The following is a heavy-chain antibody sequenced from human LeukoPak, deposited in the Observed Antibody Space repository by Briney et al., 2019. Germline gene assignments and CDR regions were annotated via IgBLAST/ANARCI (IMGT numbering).Heavy chain of an antibody. CDR1: GGSISSSSYY. CDR2: IYYSGST. D-gene: IGHD1-26*01. J-gene: IGHJ4*02. CDR3: ARIGGIVGATKSAFDY. Sequence: SETLSLTCTVSGGSISSSSYYWGWLRQPPGKGLEWIGSIYYSGSTYYNPSLKSRVTISVDTSKNQFSLKLSSVTAADTAVYYCARIGGIVGATKSAFDYWGQGTLVTVSS. V-gene: IGHV4-39*07.